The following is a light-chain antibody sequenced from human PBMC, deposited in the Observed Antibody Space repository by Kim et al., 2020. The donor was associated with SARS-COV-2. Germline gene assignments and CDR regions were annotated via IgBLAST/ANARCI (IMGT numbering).Light chain of an antibody. CDR3: QAWDSSTYV. CDR2: QDS. J-gene: IGLJ1*01. V-gene: IGLV3-1*01. CDR1: KLGDKF. Sequence: VSPGQTARITCSGDKLGDKFACWYQQKPGQSPVLVIYQDSRRPSGIPERFSGSNSGNTATLTISGTQAMDEADYYCQAWDSSTYVFGTGTKVTVL.